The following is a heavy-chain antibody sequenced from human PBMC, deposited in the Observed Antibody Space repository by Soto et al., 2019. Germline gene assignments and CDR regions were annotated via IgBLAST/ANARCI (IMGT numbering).Heavy chain of an antibody. V-gene: IGHV4-59*08. J-gene: IGHJ4*02. CDR2: IYYSGST. CDR3: VRQGRSWYDDGPMDY. Sequence: PSETLSLTCTVSGGSISSYYWSWIRQPPGKGLEWIGYIYYSGSTNYNPSLKSRVTISVDTSKNQFSLKLSSVTAADTAVYYCVRQGRSWYDDGPMDYWGQGTLVTVS. CDR1: GGSISSYY. D-gene: IGHD6-13*01.